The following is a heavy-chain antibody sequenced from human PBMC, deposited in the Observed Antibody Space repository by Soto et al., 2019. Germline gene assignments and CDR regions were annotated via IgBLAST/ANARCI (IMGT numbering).Heavy chain of an antibody. V-gene: IGHV1-2*04. D-gene: IGHD3-3*01. CDR3: ARENDFWSGLNY. CDR1: GYTFTGYY. J-gene: IGHJ4*02. Sequence: ASVKVSCKESGYTFTGYYMHWVRQAPGQGLEWMGWINPNSGGTNYAQKFQGWVTMTRDTSISTAYMELSRLRSDDTAVYYCARENDFWSGLNYWGQGTLVTVSS. CDR2: INPNSGGT.